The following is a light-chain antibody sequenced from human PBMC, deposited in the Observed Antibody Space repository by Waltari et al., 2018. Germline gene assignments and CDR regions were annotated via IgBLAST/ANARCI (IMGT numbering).Light chain of an antibody. V-gene: IGLV1-44*01. CDR1: SSNIGSNY. CDR2: STN. CDR3: ATWDDSLNAVV. Sequence: QSMLTQPPSASGTPGQRVTITCSGSSSNIGSNYVYWYQQLPGTAPKLLIYSTNRRPSGVPDRFSGSKSGTSASLAISRLQSEDEADYYCATWDDSLNAVVFGGGTKLTVL. J-gene: IGLJ2*01.